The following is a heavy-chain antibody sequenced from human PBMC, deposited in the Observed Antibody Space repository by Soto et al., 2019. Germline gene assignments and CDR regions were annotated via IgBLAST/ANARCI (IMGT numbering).Heavy chain of an antibody. V-gene: IGHV1-69*01. CDR2: IIPIFGTA. D-gene: IGHD3-22*01. CDR1: GGTFSSYA. J-gene: IGHJ5*02. CDR3: ARDRVPYYYDSSGYYYNWFDP. Sequence: QVRLVQSGAEVKKPGSSVKVSCKASGGTFSSYAISWVRQAPGQGLEWMGGIIPIFGTANYAQKFQGRVTITADESTSTAYMELSSLRSEDTAVYYCARDRVPYYYDSSGYYYNWFDPWGQGTLVTVSS.